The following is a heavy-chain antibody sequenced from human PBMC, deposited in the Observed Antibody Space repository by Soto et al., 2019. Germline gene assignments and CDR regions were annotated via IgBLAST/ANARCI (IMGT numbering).Heavy chain of an antibody. D-gene: IGHD4-17*01. CDR2: INAGNGNT. Sequence: GASVKVSCKASGYTFTSYAMHWVRQAPGQRLEWMGWINAGNGNTKYSQKFQGRVTITRDTSASTAYMELSSLTSEDSAVYYCERTFGDVLPSEYLGKGTLVTGSS. V-gene: IGHV1-3*01. J-gene: IGHJ4*02. CDR1: GYTFTSYA. CDR3: ERTFGDVLPSEY.